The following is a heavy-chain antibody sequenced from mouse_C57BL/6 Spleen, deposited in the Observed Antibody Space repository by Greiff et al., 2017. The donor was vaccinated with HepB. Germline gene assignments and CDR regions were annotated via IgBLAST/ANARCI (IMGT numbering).Heavy chain of an antibody. CDR2: IDPSDSYT. CDR3: ARSYDYDGYAMDY. Sequence: QVQLQQPGAELVMPGASVKLSCKASGYTFTSYWMHWVKQRPGQGLEWIGEIDPSDSYTNYNQKFKGKSTLTVDKSSSTAYMQLSSLTSEDSAVYYCARSYDYDGYAMDYWGQGTSVTVSS. V-gene: IGHV1-69*01. CDR1: GYTFTSYW. D-gene: IGHD2-4*01. J-gene: IGHJ4*01.